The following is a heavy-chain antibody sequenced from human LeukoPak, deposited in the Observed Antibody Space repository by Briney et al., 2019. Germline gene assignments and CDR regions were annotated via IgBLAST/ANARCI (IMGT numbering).Heavy chain of an antibody. CDR1: GGSISGHY. J-gene: IGHJ5*02. Sequence: SETLSLTCVVSGGSISGHYWSWIRQPPGEGLEWIGYISDSGSTTYNPSLESQVTILVDTSKNQFSLKLRSVTAADTAVYFCGRGGHYFDPWGQGTLVIVSS. CDR2: ISDSGST. CDR3: GRGGHYFDP. V-gene: IGHV4-59*11. D-gene: IGHD1-26*01.